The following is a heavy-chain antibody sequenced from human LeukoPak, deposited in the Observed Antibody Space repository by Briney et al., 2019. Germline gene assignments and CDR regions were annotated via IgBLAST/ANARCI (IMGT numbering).Heavy chain of an antibody. CDR2: ISWNSGSI. D-gene: IGHD3-3*01. V-gene: IGHV3-9*01. CDR3: XXDIRTFWRVFDY. Sequence: GRSLRLSCAASGFTFDDYAMHWVRQAPGKGLEWVSGISWNSGSIGYADSVKGRFTISRDNAKNSLYLQMNSLRAEDTALYYXXXDIRTFWRVFDYWGQGTLVTVPS. J-gene: IGHJ4*02. CDR1: GFTFDDYA.